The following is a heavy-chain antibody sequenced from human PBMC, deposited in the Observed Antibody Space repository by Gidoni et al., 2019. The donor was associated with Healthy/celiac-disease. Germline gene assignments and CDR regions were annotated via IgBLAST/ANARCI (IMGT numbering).Heavy chain of an antibody. V-gene: IGHV3-23*01. CDR3: AKDRGLVVVIGPFDY. Sequence: EVQLLESGGGLVQPGGSLRLSCAASGLTFSSYAMSWVRQAPGKGLEWVSASSGSGGSTYYADSVMGRFTISRDNSKNTLYLQMNSLRAEDTAVYYCAKDRGLVVVIGPFDYWGQGTLVTVSS. J-gene: IGHJ4*02. CDR1: GLTFSSYA. D-gene: IGHD3-22*01. CDR2: SSGSGGST.